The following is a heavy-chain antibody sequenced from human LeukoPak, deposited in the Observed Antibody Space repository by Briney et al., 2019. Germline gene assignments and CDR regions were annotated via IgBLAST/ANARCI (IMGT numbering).Heavy chain of an antibody. D-gene: IGHD2-2*02. Sequence: ASVKVSCKASGYTFTGYYMHWVRQAPGQGLEWMGGIIPIFGTANYAQKFQGRVTITTDESTSTAYMELSSLRSEDTAVYYCAIHLGYCSSTSCYTGDYWGQGTLVTVSS. J-gene: IGHJ4*02. CDR2: IIPIFGTA. CDR3: AIHLGYCSSTSCYTGDY. V-gene: IGHV1-69*05. CDR1: GYTFTGYY.